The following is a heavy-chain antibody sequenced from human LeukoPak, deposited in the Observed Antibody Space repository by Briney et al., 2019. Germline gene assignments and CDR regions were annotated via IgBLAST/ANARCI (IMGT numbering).Heavy chain of an antibody. J-gene: IGHJ6*02. CDR1: GFTFDDYA. CDR3: AVLHYYAMDV. CDR2: ISWNSGTK. V-gene: IGHV3-9*01. Sequence: GGSLRLSCAASGFTFDDYAMHWVRQAPGKGLEWVSGISWNSGTKGYADSVKGRFTISRDNAKNSLYLQMNSLRGEDAALYYCAVLHYYAMDVWGQGTTVTVSS. D-gene: IGHD2-8*01.